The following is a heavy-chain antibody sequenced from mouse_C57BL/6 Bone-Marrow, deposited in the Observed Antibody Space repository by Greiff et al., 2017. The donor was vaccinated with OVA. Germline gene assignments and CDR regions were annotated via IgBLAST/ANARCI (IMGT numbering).Heavy chain of an antibody. V-gene: IGHV14-3*01. CDR2: IDPANDNT. J-gene: IGHJ4*01. CDR3: ARGNCGSGCCAVDY. D-gene: IGHD1-1*01. Sequence: VQLQQSVAELVRPGASVKLSCTASGFNIKNTYMHWVKQRPEQGLEWIGRIDPANDNTKYAPKFQGKATMTADTSSNPAYLQLSSLSSEDTAVECGARGNCGSGCCAVDYWGQGTAVTGSS. CDR1: GFNIKNTY.